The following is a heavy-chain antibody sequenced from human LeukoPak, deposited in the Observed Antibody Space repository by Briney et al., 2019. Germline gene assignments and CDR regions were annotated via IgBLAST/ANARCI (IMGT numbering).Heavy chain of an antibody. CDR1: GYTLTELS. D-gene: IGHD3-22*01. J-gene: IGHJ4*02. V-gene: IGHV1-24*01. CDR3: ATGRQYYYDSSGYYTPFDY. CDR2: SDPEDGET. Sequence: ASVKVSCKVSGYTLTELSMHWVRQAPGKGLEWMGGSDPEDGETTYAQKFQGRVTMTEDTSTDTAYMELSSLRSEDTAVYYCATGRQYYYDSSGYYTPFDYWGQGTLVTVSS.